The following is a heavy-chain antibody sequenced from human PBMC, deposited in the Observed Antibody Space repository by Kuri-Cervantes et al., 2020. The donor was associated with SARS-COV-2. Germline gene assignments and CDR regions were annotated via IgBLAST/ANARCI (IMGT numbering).Heavy chain of an antibody. V-gene: IGHV4-39*07. CDR1: GGSISSSSYY. J-gene: IGHJ4*02. CDR2: IYYSGST. CDR3: ARGRIVGATPWDY. D-gene: IGHD1-26*01. Sequence: SQTLSLTCAVSGGSISSSSYYWGWIRQPPGKGLEWIGSIYYSGSTYYNPSLKSRVTISVDTSKNQFSLKLSSVTAADTAVYYCARGRIVGATPWDYWGQGTLVTVSS.